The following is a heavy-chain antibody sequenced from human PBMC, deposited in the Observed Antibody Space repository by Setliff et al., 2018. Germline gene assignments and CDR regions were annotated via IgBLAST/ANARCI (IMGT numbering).Heavy chain of an antibody. CDR1: GGSISSYY. CDR3: ARGIITMVRGVITFSYYFYY. CDR2: IYTSGST. V-gene: IGHV4-4*07. D-gene: IGHD3-10*01. Sequence: PSETLSLTCTVSGGSISSYYWSWIRQPAGKGLEWIGRIYTSGSTNYNPSLKSRVTMSVDTSKNQFSLKLSSVTAADTAVYYCARGIITMVRGVITFSYYFYYWGQGTLVTVSS. J-gene: IGHJ4*02.